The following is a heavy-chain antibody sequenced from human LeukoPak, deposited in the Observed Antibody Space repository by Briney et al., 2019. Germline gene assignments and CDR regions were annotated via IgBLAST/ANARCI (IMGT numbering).Heavy chain of an antibody. Sequence: GGSLRLSRAASGFTVSSNYMTWVRQAPGKGLEWVSVIYSGGSTYYSDSVKGRFTISRDNSKNTLYLQMDSLRADDTAVYYCARARSRTTGFDYWGQGTLATVSS. J-gene: IGHJ4*02. CDR2: IYSGGST. D-gene: IGHD2/OR15-2a*01. V-gene: IGHV3-53*01. CDR3: ARARSRTTGFDY. CDR1: GFTVSSNY.